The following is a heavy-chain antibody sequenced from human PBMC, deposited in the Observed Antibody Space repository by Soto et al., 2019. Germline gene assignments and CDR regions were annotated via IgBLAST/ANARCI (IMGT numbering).Heavy chain of an antibody. J-gene: IGHJ6*02. CDR2: INAGNGNT. CDR3: ARDLSEQQLFYYYYYGMDV. D-gene: IGHD6-13*01. Sequence: VASVKVSCKASGYTFTSYAMHWVRQAPGQRLEWMGWINAGNGNTKYSQKFQGRVTITRDTSASTAYMELSSLRSEDTAVYYCARDLSEQQLFYYYYYGMDVWGQGTTVTVSS. CDR1: GYTFTSYA. V-gene: IGHV1-3*01.